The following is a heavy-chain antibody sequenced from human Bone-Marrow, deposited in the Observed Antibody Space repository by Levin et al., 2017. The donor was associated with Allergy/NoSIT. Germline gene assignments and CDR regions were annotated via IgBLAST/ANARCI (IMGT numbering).Heavy chain of an antibody. CDR3: AVTPRYCRGGSCFQGEVDY. Sequence: SVKVSCKASGVTLGNYAISWVRQAPGQGLEWMGGIIPIFRTTNYAQKFQGRVTITADESTSTAYMELSSLRSEDTAVYYCAVTPRYCRGGSCFQGEVDYWGQGTLVTVSS. CDR1: GVTLGNYA. V-gene: IGHV1-69*13. J-gene: IGHJ4*02. D-gene: IGHD2-15*01. CDR2: IIPIFRTT.